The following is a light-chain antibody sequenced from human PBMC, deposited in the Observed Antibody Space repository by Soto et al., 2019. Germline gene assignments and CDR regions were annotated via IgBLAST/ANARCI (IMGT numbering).Light chain of an antibody. CDR3: MQTLQTPYT. CDR1: QSLLHSDGDNY. CDR2: LVS. Sequence: DIVMTQSPLSLPVTPGEPASTSCKSSQSLLHSDGDNYLEWYVQKAGQSPQLLIYLVSHRASGVPDRLSGSGSGTDFTLKISKVEADDVGVYYCMQTLQTPYTFGPGTKVEIK. J-gene: IGKJ3*01. V-gene: IGKV2-28*01.